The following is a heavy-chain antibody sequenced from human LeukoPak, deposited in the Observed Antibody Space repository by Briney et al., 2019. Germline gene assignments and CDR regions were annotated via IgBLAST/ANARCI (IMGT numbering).Heavy chain of an antibody. CDR2: INPNSGGT. D-gene: IGHD2/OR15-2a*01. CDR1: GYTFTGYY. Sequence: GASVKVSCKASGYTFTGYYMHWVRQAPGQGLEWMGWINPNSGGTNYAQKFQGRVTMTRDTSTSTAYMELSRLRSDDTAVYYCARDLSKASPYPNWGQGTLVTVSS. CDR3: ARDLSKASPYPN. V-gene: IGHV1-2*02. J-gene: IGHJ4*02.